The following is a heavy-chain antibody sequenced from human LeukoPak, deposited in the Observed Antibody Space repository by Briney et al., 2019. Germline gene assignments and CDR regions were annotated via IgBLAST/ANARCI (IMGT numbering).Heavy chain of an antibody. V-gene: IGHV4-34*01. CDR3: ARGTPSPKYYYGSGSYYQRIYYFDY. CDR1: GGSFSGYY. J-gene: IGHJ4*02. D-gene: IGHD3-10*01. CDR2: INHSGST. Sequence: SETLSLTCAVYGGSFSGYYWSWIRQPPGKGLEWIGEINHSGSTNYNPPLKSRVTISVDTSKNQFSPKLSSVTAADTAVYYCARGTPSPKYYYGSGSYYQRIYYFDYWGQGTLVTVSS.